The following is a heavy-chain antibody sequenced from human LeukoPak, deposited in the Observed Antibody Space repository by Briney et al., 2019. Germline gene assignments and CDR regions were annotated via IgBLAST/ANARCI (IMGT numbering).Heavy chain of an antibody. V-gene: IGHV3-74*01. CDR3: AKDLDDSSGYPADFDY. J-gene: IGHJ4*02. D-gene: IGHD3-22*01. Sequence: GGSLRLSCAASGLTFSSHWMHWVRQAPGKGLVWVSRITNDGSSTTYADSVKGRFTISRDNSKNTLYLQMNSLRAEDTAVYYCAKDLDDSSGYPADFDYWGQGTLVTVSS. CDR2: ITNDGSST. CDR1: GLTFSSHW.